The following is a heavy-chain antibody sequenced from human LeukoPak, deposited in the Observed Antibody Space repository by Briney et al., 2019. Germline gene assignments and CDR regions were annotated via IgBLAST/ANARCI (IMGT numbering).Heavy chain of an antibody. J-gene: IGHJ6*03. D-gene: IGHD3-16*02. CDR2: VNGDNGQT. CDR1: TYISSDFG. V-gene: IGHV1-18*01. CDR3: ARVYLYTTGWSATYYYFMDV. Sequence: ASVKVSFTATTYISSDFGISWVRLAPGGGLEWMGWVNGDNGQTNYGHKFYGRVTMTMETSTNTASMELRGLRSDDTAIYYCARVYLYTTGWSATYYYFMDVWGKGTTVIVSS.